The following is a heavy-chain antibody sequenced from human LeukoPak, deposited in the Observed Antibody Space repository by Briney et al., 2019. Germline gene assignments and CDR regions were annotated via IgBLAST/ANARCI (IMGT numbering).Heavy chain of an antibody. V-gene: IGHV3-30*18. CDR3: AKGDYGSGSYLAL. CDR2: ISYDGSNK. J-gene: IGHJ4*02. CDR1: GFTFSSYG. Sequence: GGSLRLSCAASGFTFSSYGMHWVRQAPGKGLEWVAVISYDGSNKYYADSVKGRFTISRDNSKNTLYLQMNSLRAEDTAVYYCAKGDYGSGSYLALWGQGTLVTVSS. D-gene: IGHD3-10*01.